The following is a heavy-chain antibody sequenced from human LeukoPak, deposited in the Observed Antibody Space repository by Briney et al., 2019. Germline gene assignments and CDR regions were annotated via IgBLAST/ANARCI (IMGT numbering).Heavy chain of an antibody. CDR3: ARGREYYDTPGAFDI. J-gene: IGHJ3*02. D-gene: IGHD3-22*01. V-gene: IGHV3-74*01. Sequence: PGGSLRLSCAASGFTFSSYWMDWVRQTPGKGLMWVSRINLDGSSTNYADSVKGRFTISRDNSKNTLYLQMNSLRAEDTAVYYCARGREYYDTPGAFDIWGQGTMVTVSS. CDR2: INLDGSST. CDR1: GFTFSSYW.